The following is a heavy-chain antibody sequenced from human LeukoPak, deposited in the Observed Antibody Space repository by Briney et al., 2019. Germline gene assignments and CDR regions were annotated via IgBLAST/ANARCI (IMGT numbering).Heavy chain of an antibody. D-gene: IGHD3-10*01. Sequence: GASVKVSCKASGYTFTTYYLHWVRQAPGQGLEWMGIINPSGGSTNYAQKFQGRVTMTRDTSTSTVYMGLGSLRSEDTAVYYCARGLYSGGDYWGQGTLVTVSS. J-gene: IGHJ4*02. CDR2: INPSGGST. CDR3: ARGLYSGGDY. CDR1: GYTFTTYY. V-gene: IGHV1-46*01.